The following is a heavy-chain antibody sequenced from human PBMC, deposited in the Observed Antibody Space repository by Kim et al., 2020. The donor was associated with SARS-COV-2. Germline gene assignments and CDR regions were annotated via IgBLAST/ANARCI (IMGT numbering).Heavy chain of an antibody. CDR1: GYTFTSYG. Sequence: ASVKVSCKASGYTFTSYGISWVRQAPGQGLEWMGWISAYNGNTNYAQKLQGRVTMTTDTSTSTAYMELRSLRSDDTAVYYCARIRGSYYDILTGYQGLSHFDYWGQRTLVTVSS. CDR3: ARIRGSYYDILTGYQGLSHFDY. D-gene: IGHD3-9*01. J-gene: IGHJ4*02. CDR2: ISAYNGNT. V-gene: IGHV1-18*01.